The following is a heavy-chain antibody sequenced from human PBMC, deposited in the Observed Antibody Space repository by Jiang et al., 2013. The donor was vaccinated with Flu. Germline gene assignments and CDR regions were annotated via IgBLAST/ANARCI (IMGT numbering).Heavy chain of an antibody. CDR3: AKEGPGWAFDI. V-gene: IGHV3-23*01. D-gene: IGHD1-14*01. Sequence: GSLRLSCAASGFTFSSYAMSWVRQAPGKGLEWVSTIRNSGDGTYYADSVKGRFTISRDNSKSTLYLQMNSLRAEDAAVYYCAKEGPGWAFDIWGQGTMVTVSS. CDR2: IRNSGDGT. CDR1: GFTFSSYA. J-gene: IGHJ3*02.